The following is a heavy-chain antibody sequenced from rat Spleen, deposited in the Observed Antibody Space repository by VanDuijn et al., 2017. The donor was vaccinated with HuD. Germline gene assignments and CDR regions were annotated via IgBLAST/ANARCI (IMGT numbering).Heavy chain of an antibody. CDR3: TRAIYTTDYYYAKGYYVMDA. J-gene: IGHJ4*01. CDR1: GFTFSNCG. D-gene: IGHD1-6*01. V-gene: IGHV5-19*01. Sequence: EVQLVESGGGLVQPGRSLKLSCAASGFTFSNCGMHWIRQAPTKGLEWVASIPNTGGSTYYADSVKGRFTISRDNVKSTLYLQMNSLRSEDTATYYCTRAIYTTDYYYAKGYYVMDAWGQGASVTVSS. CDR2: IPNTGGST.